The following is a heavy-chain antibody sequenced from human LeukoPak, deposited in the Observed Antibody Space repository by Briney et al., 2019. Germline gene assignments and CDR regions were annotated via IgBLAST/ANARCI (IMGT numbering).Heavy chain of an antibody. CDR2: MKSKSGDT. J-gene: IGHJ4*02. CDR3: GRVGWYGDY. CDR1: GYTFTNFD. Sequence: ASVKVSCKASGYTFTNFDINWVRQTPGQGLEWMGWMKSKSGDTGYAQTFQGRITMTRNTSINTAYMELCSLKSEDTATYYCGRVGWYGDYWGRGTLVTVSS. V-gene: IGHV1-8*01. D-gene: IGHD6-19*01.